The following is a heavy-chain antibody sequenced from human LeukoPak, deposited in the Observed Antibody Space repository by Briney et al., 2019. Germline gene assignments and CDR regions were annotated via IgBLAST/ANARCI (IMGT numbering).Heavy chain of an antibody. CDR1: GFTFSSYA. J-gene: IGHJ4*02. V-gene: IGHV3-23*01. CDR2: ISGSGGST. D-gene: IGHD2-15*01. CDR3: AKGHRYCTSGNCNSAIDY. Sequence: GGSLRLSCAASGFTFSSYAMNWVRQAPGKGLEWVSGISGSGGSTYYADSVKGRFTISRDNSKNTLYVQMSSLGAEDTAVYYCAKGHRYCTSGNCNSAIDYWGQGTLVTVSS.